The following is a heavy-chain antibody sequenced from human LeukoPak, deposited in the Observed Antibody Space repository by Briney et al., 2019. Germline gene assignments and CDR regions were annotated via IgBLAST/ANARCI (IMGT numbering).Heavy chain of an antibody. Sequence: SSETLSLTCAVYGGSFSPYYWSWIRQSPDKGLEWIGEINHSRSTNYNPSLKSRVTISVDTSKNQFSLKLSSVTAADTAVYYCARGPVAGMSAFDIWGQGTMVTVSS. J-gene: IGHJ3*02. CDR1: GGSFSPYY. V-gene: IGHV4-34*01. D-gene: IGHD6-19*01. CDR3: ARGPVAGMSAFDI. CDR2: INHSRST.